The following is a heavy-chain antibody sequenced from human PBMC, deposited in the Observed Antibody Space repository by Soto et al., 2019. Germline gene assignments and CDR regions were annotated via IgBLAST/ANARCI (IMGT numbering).Heavy chain of an antibody. V-gene: IGHV3-23*01. Sequence: GGSLRLSWAASGFTFSSYAMRWVLQAPGKGPEWVSAISGSGGSTYYADSVKGRFTISRDNSKNTLYLQMNSLRAEDTAVYYCAKDRPVYYGSGSPGYWGQGTLVTVSS. CDR2: ISGSGGST. J-gene: IGHJ4*02. CDR3: AKDRPVYYGSGSPGY. D-gene: IGHD3-10*01. CDR1: GFTFSSYA.